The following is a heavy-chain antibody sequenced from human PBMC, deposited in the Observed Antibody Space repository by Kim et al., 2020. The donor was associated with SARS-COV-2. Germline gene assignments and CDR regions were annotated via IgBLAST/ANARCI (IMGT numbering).Heavy chain of an antibody. CDR3: AAGKVAAGYYVDV. CDR1: GFTFITSA. Sequence: SVKVSCKASGFTFITSAMHWVRQARGQRLEWIGWIVVGTGNTNYAQKFQERVTITRDMSTSTAYMELSSLRSEDTAVYYCAAGKVAAGYYVDVWGKGTTVTVSS. D-gene: IGHD6-13*01. CDR2: IVVGTGNT. J-gene: IGHJ6*03. V-gene: IGHV1-58*02.